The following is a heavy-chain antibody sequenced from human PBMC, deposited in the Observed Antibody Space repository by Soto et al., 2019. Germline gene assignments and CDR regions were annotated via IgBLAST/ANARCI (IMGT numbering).Heavy chain of an antibody. Sequence: EVQLVETGGGLIQPGGSLRLSCAASGFTVSSNYMSWVRQAPGKGLEWVSVIYSGGSTYYADSVKGRFTISRDNSKNTLYLQMNSLRAEDTAVYYCARDDGRGYSGYFDYWAQGTLVTVSS. J-gene: IGHJ4*02. CDR2: IYSGGST. CDR3: ARDDGRGYSGYFDY. D-gene: IGHD5-12*01. CDR1: GFTVSSNY. V-gene: IGHV3-53*02.